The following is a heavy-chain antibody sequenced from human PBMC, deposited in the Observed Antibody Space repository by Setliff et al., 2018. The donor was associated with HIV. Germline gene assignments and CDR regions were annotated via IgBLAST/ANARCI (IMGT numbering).Heavy chain of an antibody. V-gene: IGHV3-72*01. J-gene: IGHJ6*02. CDR2: TRNKTKNYTT. Sequence: PGGSLRLSCAASGFILSDHHMDWVRQAPGKGLEWIGRTRNKTKNYTTEYAASVIGRFTISRDDSKNSLYLQMNRLRAEDSAVYFCARGLFSGWNYYYYFYGLDVWGQGTTVTVSS. D-gene: IGHD6-19*01. CDR3: ARGLFSGWNYYYYFYGLDV. CDR1: GFILSDHH.